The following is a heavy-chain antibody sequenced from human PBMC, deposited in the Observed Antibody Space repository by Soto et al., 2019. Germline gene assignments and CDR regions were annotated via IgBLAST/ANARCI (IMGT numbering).Heavy chain of an antibody. Sequence: GPRLLSSSPSGFASSSYSMNWVRQGPGEGLEWVSSTSSDSTNIFYADSVKGRFTISRDNAKNSLFLQMNSLRAEDTAVYYCARLRWNSGSLGGEDHWGQGTLVTVSS. J-gene: IGHJ4*02. CDR3: ARLRWNSGSLGGEDH. CDR2: TSSDSTNI. CDR1: GFASSSYS. D-gene: IGHD1-26*01. V-gene: IGHV3-21*01.